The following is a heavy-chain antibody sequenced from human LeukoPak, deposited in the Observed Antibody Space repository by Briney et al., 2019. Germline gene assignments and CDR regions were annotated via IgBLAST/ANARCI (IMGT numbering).Heavy chain of an antibody. CDR1: GYSFVGYG. CDR2: INPSGGST. V-gene: IGHV1-46*01. J-gene: IGHJ4*02. D-gene: IGHD6-13*01. Sequence: GASVKVSCKASGYSFVGYGITWVRRAPGQGLEWMGLINPSGGSTTYAQKFQGGVTMTRDTSTSTVYMELSSLRSEDTAVYYCARDPYSNTWALDYWGQGTLVTVSS. CDR3: ARDPYSNTWALDY.